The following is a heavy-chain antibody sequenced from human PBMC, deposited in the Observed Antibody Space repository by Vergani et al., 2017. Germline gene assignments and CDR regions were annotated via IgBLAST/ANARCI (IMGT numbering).Heavy chain of an antibody. CDR2: IYHSGST. CDR1: GYSISSGYY. Sequence: QVQLQESGPGLVKPSETLSLTCTVSGYSISSGYYWGWIRQPPGKGLEWIGSIYHSGSTYYNPSLKSRVTISVDTSKNQFSLKLSSVTAADTAVYYCARERPPADYWGQGTLVTVSS. V-gene: IGHV4-38-2*02. J-gene: IGHJ4*02. CDR3: ARERPPADY.